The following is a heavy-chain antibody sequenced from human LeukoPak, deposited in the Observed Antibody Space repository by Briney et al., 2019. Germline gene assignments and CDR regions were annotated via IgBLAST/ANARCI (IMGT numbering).Heavy chain of an antibody. CDR3: ARDQSDYYGSGSYPSN. D-gene: IGHD3-10*01. V-gene: IGHV1-2*02. Sequence: ASVKVSCKASGYTFTGYYMHWVRQAPGQGLEWMGWINPNSGGTNYAQKFQGRVTMTRDTSISTAYMELSRLRSDDTAVYYCARDQSDYYGSGSYPSNWGQGTLVTVSS. CDR2: INPNSGGT. J-gene: IGHJ4*02. CDR1: GYTFTGYY.